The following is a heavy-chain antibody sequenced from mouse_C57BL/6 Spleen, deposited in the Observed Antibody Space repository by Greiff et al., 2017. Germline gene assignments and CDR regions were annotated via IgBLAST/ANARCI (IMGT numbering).Heavy chain of an antibody. D-gene: IGHD2-4*01. V-gene: IGHV1-55*01. CDR3: ARGGMNYYDYDEGAY. Sequence: QVQLKQPGAELVKPGASVKMSCKASGYTFTSYWITWVKQRPGQGLEWIGDIYPGSGSTNYNEKFKSKATLTVDTSSSTAYMQLSSLTSEDSAVYDCARGGMNYYDYDEGAYWGQGTLVTVSA. CDR1: GYTFTSYW. J-gene: IGHJ3*01. CDR2: IYPGSGST.